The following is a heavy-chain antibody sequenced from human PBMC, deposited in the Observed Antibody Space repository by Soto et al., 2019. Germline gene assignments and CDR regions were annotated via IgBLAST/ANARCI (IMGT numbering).Heavy chain of an antibody. CDR3: AKAAHLIEPPPNNWFDP. CDR2: ISGSGGST. J-gene: IGHJ5*02. CDR1: AFTFSSYA. V-gene: IGHV3-23*01. Sequence: GLSLRLSCAASAFTFSSYAMIWVLQSPVKVLECFSAISGSGGSTYYADSVKGRFTISRDNSKNTLYLQMNSLRAEDTAVYYCAKAAHLIEPPPNNWFDPWGQGTLVTSPQ.